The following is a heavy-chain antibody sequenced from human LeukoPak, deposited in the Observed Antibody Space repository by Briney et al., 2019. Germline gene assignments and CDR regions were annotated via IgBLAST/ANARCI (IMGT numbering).Heavy chain of an antibody. V-gene: IGHV1-46*01. J-gene: IGHJ3*02. D-gene: IGHD3-16*01. CDR3: ARGSGDYYGLDI. CDR2: INPSGGST. CDR1: GYTFTSYY. Sequence: ASVKVSCKVSGYTFTSYYIHWVRQAPGQGLEWMGIINPSGGSTSYAQKFQGRVSMTRDTSTSTVYMELSSLRSEDTALYYCARGSGDYYGLDIWGQGTMVTVSS.